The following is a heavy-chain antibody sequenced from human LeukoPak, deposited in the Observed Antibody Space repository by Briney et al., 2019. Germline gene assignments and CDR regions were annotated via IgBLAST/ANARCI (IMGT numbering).Heavy chain of an antibody. J-gene: IGHJ4*02. Sequence: GGSLRLSCAASGFPFAPFWMTWVRQAPGKGPEFVATMNRDGSEVAYGNSVRGRFTISRDNAKNSLYLQMYSLRAEDTAVYYCARGDDYGGAWYYFDCWGQGTLVTVSS. D-gene: IGHD4-23*01. CDR2: MNRDGSEV. V-gene: IGHV3-7*05. CDR3: ARGDDYGGAWYYFDC. CDR1: GFPFAPFW.